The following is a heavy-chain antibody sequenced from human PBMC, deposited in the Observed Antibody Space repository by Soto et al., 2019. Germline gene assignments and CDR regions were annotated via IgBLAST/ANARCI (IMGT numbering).Heavy chain of an antibody. CDR3: IQSRCGGDCLQSYASYYYYGMDV. Sequence: QITLKESGPTLVKPTQTLTLTCTFSAFSLSTGGVGVGWIRQPPGKALEWLALIYWDDDKHYSPSLRSRLTIPKDTSKNQVVLTMTNMDPVDTATYYCIQSRCGGDCLQSYASYYYYGMDVWGQGTTVTVSS. D-gene: IGHD2-21*02. CDR2: IYWDDDK. V-gene: IGHV2-5*02. J-gene: IGHJ6*02. CDR1: AFSLSTGGVG.